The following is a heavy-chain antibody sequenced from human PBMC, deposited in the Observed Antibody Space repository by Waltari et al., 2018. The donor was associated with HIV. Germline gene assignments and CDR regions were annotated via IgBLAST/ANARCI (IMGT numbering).Heavy chain of an antibody. D-gene: IGHD6-13*01. CDR3: TRDEFSSWSQSGGMDV. J-gene: IGHJ6*02. Sequence: SVKVSCKTSGYTLVDYAIHWVRQAPGQRLEWMGWINTGNGNTKYSQEFQGRVSITRDTSASTVFMELSRLRSEDTALYYCTRDEFSSWSQSGGMDVWGQGTTVTVS. CDR2: INTGNGNT. V-gene: IGHV1-3*04. CDR1: GYTLVDYA.